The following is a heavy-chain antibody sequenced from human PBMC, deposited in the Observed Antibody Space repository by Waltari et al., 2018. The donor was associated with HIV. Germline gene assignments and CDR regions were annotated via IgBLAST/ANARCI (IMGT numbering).Heavy chain of an antibody. D-gene: IGHD6-6*01. CDR2: MNPNSGNT. CDR3: ARVYSSSLASSRLSGDYGMDV. V-gene: IGHV1-8*01. CDR1: GYTFTSYD. Sequence: QVQLVQSGAEVKKPGASVKVSCKASGYTFTSYDINWVRQATGQGLEWMGWMNPNSGNTGYAQKFQGRVTMTRNTSISTAYMELSSLRSEDTAVYYCARVYSSSLASSRLSGDYGMDVWGQGTTVTVSS. J-gene: IGHJ6*02.